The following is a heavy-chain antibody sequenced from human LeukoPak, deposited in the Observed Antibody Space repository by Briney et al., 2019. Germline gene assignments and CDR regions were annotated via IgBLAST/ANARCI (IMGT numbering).Heavy chain of an antibody. CDR1: GYTFTSYD. Sequence: ASVKVSCKASGYTFTSYDISWVRQAPGQGLEWMGWICTYNDNTHYAQKLQGRVTMTTDTSTSTVYMELKSLRSDDTGVYYCARIQSRIIAARPGNPAFDYWGRGTLVTVSS. CDR2: ICTYNDNT. CDR3: ARIQSRIIAARPGNPAFDY. D-gene: IGHD6-6*01. V-gene: IGHV1-18*01. J-gene: IGHJ4*02.